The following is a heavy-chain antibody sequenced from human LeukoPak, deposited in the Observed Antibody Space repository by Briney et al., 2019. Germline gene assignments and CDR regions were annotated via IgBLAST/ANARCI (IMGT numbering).Heavy chain of an antibody. CDR2: ISAYNGNT. J-gene: IGHJ6*03. D-gene: IGHD1-26*01. Sequence: ASVKVSCKASGYTFTSYGISWVRQAPGQGLEWMGWISAYNGNTNYAQKLQGRVTMTTDTSTSTAYMELRSLRSDDTAVYYCARESGSYEYYYYYMDVWGKGTTVTVSS. CDR1: GYTFTSYG. V-gene: IGHV1-18*01. CDR3: ARESGSYEYYYYYMDV.